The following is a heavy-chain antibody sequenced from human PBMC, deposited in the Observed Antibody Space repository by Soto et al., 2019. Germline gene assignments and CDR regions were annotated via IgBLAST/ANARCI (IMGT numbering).Heavy chain of an antibody. V-gene: IGHV3-30-3*01. D-gene: IGHD2-15*01. CDR3: ARDPTRGVVVVVAAYYYYYGMDV. CDR2: ISYDGSNK. J-gene: IGHJ6*02. CDR1: GFTFSSYA. Sequence: GGSLRLSCAASGFTFSSYAMHFVLHAPVNGLEWVSVISYDGSNKYYADSVKGRFTISRDNSKNTLYLQMNSLRAEDTAVYYCARDPTRGVVVVVAAYYYYYGMDVWGQGTTVTVSS.